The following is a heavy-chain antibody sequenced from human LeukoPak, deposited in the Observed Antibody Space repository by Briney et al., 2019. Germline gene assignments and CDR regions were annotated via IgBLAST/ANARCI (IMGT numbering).Heavy chain of an antibody. V-gene: IGHV4-59*08. CDR2: IYYTGST. CDR3: ARHRAYSSSSPFDY. D-gene: IGHD6-6*01. CDR1: GGSISSLY. Sequence: PSETLSLTCSVSGGSISSLYWSWIRQPPGKGLEWIGYIYYTGSTNYNPSLKSRDTMFVDMSKNQFSLRLSSVTAADTAVYYCARHRAYSSSSPFDYWGQGTLVTVSS. J-gene: IGHJ4*02.